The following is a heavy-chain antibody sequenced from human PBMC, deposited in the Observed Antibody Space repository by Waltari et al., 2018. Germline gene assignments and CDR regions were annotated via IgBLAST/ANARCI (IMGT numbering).Heavy chain of an antibody. D-gene: IGHD2-15*01. V-gene: IGHV6-1*01. CDR2: TSYRSKWYN. CDR3: ARDESVVVVAATKGAFDI. J-gene: IGHJ3*02. CDR1: GDSVSSNSAA. Sequence: QVQLQQSGPGLVKPSQTLSLTCAISGDSVSSNSAAWNWIRQSPSRGLEWLGRTSYRSKWYNDYAVSVKSRITINPDTSKNQFSLQLNSVTPEDTAVYYCARDESVVVVAATKGAFDIWGQGTMVTVSS.